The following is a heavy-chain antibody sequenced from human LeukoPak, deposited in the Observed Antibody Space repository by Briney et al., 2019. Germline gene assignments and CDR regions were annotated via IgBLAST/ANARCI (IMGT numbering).Heavy chain of an antibody. CDR1: GFTFSSYA. J-gene: IGHJ3*01. V-gene: IGHV3-30*18. Sequence: PGGSLRLSCAASGFTFSSYAMSWVRQAPGKGLEPVALISNNENYKYYTDSVKGRFTISRDNSKHTLFLEMISLRVEDTAVYYCAKSGEMSTWNSFHVWGHGTMVTVSS. CDR3: AKSGEMSTWNSFHV. CDR2: ISNNENYK. D-gene: IGHD5-24*01.